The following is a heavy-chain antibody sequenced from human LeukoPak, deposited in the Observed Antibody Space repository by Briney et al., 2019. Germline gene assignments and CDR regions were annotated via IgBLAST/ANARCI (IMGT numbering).Heavy chain of an antibody. V-gene: IGHV1-2*06. CDR1: GYTFTGYY. J-gene: IGHJ6*03. D-gene: IGHD6-19*01. CDR2: INPKRGGK. CDR3: ARSRGIAVAGTRGYYYMDV. Sequence: ASVKVSCKASGYTFTGYYMHWVRQAPGQGLEWMGRINPKRGGKKYAQKFQGRVTMTRDTASSTAYLELSRLRSDDTAVYYCARSRGIAVAGTRGYYYMDVWGKGTTVTVSS.